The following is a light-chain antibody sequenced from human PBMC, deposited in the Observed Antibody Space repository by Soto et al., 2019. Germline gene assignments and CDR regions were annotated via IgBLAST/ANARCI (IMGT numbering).Light chain of an antibody. J-gene: IGLJ2*01. CDR2: EVT. Sequence: QSALTQPASVSGSPGQSITISCTGTSSDVGGYNYVSWYQQHPGKAPKLMIYEVTNRPSGVSNRFSASKSGNTASLTISGLQAEDEADDYCSSYTSSSNVDVIFGGGTKLTLL. V-gene: IGLV2-14*01. CDR3: SSYTSSSNVDVI. CDR1: SSDVGGYNY.